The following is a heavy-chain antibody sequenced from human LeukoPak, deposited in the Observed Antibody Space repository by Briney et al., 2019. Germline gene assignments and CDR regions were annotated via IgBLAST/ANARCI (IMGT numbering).Heavy chain of an antibody. CDR1: GFTFRSYA. D-gene: IGHD5-12*01. J-gene: IGHJ4*02. Sequence: GGSLRLSCVVSGFTFRSYAMSWVRQAPGKGLEWVSAISGGGGSTYYVDSVKGRFTISRDNSKTTLYLQMNSLRAEDTAVYYCATEATPGWWGQGTLVTVSS. CDR3: ATEATPGW. CDR2: ISGGGGST. V-gene: IGHV3-23*01.